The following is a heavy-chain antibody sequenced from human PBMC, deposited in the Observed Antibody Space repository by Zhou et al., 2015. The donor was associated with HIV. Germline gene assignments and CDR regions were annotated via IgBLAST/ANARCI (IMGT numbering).Heavy chain of an antibody. Sequence: DVQLVESGGSLSSAGGGSLRLSCAGSGFTFSSYSMNWVRQAPGKGLEWVSSISSSSGYIYYSDSLEGRFTISRDNAKNSLYLQMNSLRAEDTAVYFCARDRQYYESRPYYYMDVWGKGTTVTVSS. CDR3: ARDRQYYESRPYYYMDV. CDR2: ISSSSGYI. J-gene: IGHJ6*03. V-gene: IGHV3-21*01. CDR1: GFTFSSYS. D-gene: IGHD3-16*01.